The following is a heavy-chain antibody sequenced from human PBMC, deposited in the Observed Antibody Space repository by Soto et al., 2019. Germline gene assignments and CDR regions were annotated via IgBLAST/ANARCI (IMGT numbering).Heavy chain of an antibody. D-gene: IGHD5-12*01. CDR3: ARESIGYGGVFSFYGMDV. CDR1: GGTFSDSA. CDR2: IIPMFGSP. Sequence: QVQLVQSGPEVKKPGSSVKVSCRASGGTFSDSALSWVRQAPGQGREWMGGIIPMFGSPEYAQKFLDRGTITADVSTSTADKELSSLCVDDTAQYYCARESIGYGGVFSFYGMDVWGQGTTVTVSS. V-gene: IGHV1-69*01. J-gene: IGHJ6*02.